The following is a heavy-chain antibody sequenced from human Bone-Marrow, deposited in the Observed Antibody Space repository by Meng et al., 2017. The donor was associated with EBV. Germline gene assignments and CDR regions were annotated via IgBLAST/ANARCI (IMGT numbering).Heavy chain of an antibody. CDR1: GLTFRSYA. J-gene: IGHJ4*02. Sequence: EVQLLESGGGLVQSGGSLRLSCAASGLTFRSYAMSWVRQAPGKGLEWVSSISGSGGGAYYADSMKGRFTISRDNSKNTLFLQTNSLRDEDTAVYYCAKDKFGRLSGSQAVGGYYFDLWGQGTLVIVSS. CDR3: AKDKFGRLSGSQAVGGYYFDL. D-gene: IGHD3-10*01. V-gene: IGHV3-23*01. CDR2: ISGSGGGA.